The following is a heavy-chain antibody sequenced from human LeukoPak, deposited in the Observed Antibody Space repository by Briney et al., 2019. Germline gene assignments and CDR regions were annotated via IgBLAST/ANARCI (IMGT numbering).Heavy chain of an antibody. V-gene: IGHV1-18*01. CDR1: GHTFTSYG. CDR3: ARMYSGSYYASYFDY. D-gene: IGHD1-26*01. Sequence: ASVKVSCKASGHTFTSYGISWVRQAPGQGLEWMGWISAYNGNTNYAQKLQGRVTMTTDTSTSTAYMELRSLRSDDTAVYYCARMYSGSYYASYFDYWGQGTLVTVSS. J-gene: IGHJ4*02. CDR2: ISAYNGNT.